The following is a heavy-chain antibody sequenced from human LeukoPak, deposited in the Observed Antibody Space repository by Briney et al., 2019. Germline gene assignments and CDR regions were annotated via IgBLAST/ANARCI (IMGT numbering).Heavy chain of an antibody. Sequence: ASVKVSCKASGYTFTSYGISWLRRAPGQGLEWMGWISTHNGNTNYAQKFQGRVTMTTDTSTSTAYMELRSLRSDDTGVYACARGASYEILTGYSHFDYWGQGTLVTVSS. J-gene: IGHJ4*02. D-gene: IGHD3-9*01. V-gene: IGHV1-18*01. CDR2: ISTHNGNT. CDR3: ARGASYEILTGYSHFDY. CDR1: GYTFTSYG.